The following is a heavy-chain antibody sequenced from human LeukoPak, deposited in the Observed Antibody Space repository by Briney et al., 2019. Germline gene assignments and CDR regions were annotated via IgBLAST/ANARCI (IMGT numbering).Heavy chain of an antibody. J-gene: IGHJ6*03. CDR2: INPGGST. D-gene: IGHD2-21*02. Sequence: SETLSLTCAVYGESFSGYYWTWIRQSPGKGLEWIGEINPGGSTYFNPSLKSRLTISRDTSKNQFSLRLRSVTAADTGIYYCARCRLTAVSYYLDAWGKGTTVTVS. CDR3: ARCRLTAVSYYLDA. V-gene: IGHV4-34*01. CDR1: GESFSGYY.